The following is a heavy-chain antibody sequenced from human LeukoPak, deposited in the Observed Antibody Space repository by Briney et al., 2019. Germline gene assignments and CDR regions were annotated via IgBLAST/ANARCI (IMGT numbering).Heavy chain of an antibody. J-gene: IGHJ5*02. Sequence: ASVKVSCKASGYTFTSYDINWVRQATGQGLEWMGWMNPNSGNTGYAQKFQGRVTMTRNTSISTAYMELRSLRSDDTAVYYCARSRYYYDSSYNWFDPWGQGTLVTVSS. CDR3: ARSRYYYDSSYNWFDP. V-gene: IGHV1-8*01. CDR1: GYTFTSYD. D-gene: IGHD3-22*01. CDR2: MNPNSGNT.